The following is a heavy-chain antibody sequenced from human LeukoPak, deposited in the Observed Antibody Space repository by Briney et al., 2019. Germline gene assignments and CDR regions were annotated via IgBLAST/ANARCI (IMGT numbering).Heavy chain of an antibody. Sequence: GGSLRLSCAASGFTFSSYAMSWVRQAPGKGLEWVSTISGSGGDTFYADSVKGRFTISRDNSKNTLYLQMNSLRAEDTAVYYCAKGILLVPPGTRYFDYWGQRTLVTVSS. J-gene: IGHJ4*02. CDR2: ISGSGGDT. D-gene: IGHD2-2*01. CDR1: GFTFSSYA. CDR3: AKGILLVPPGTRYFDY. V-gene: IGHV3-23*01.